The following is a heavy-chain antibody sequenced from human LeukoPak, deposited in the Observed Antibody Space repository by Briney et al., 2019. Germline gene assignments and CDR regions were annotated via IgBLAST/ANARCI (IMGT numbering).Heavy chain of an antibody. Sequence: GGSLRLSCAASGFTFNRYWMSWVRQAPGKELQWVANIKQDGSAKYYVDSVKGRFTISRDNAKNSLYLQMNSLRVEDTAVYYCARESGSVTSEVDFDYWGQGTLVTVSS. CDR2: IKQDGSAK. J-gene: IGHJ4*02. V-gene: IGHV3-7*01. CDR3: ARESGSVTSEVDFDY. D-gene: IGHD4-17*01. CDR1: GFTFNRYW.